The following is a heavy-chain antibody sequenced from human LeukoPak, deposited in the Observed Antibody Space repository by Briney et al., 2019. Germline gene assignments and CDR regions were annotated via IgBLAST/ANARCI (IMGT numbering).Heavy chain of an antibody. CDR2: VHSSGIT. CDR1: GDSISGSY. D-gene: IGHD6-13*01. J-gene: IGHJ6*03. CDR3: WGLPGSWDYYYYMDV. V-gene: IGHV4-59*08. Sequence: KPSETLSLTCTVSGDSISGSYWSWIRQPPGKGLEWLAYVHSSGITNYNPSFKGRIVISVDTSKNQFSLKLSSVTAADTAVYYCWGLPGSWDYYYYMDVWGKGTTVTVSS.